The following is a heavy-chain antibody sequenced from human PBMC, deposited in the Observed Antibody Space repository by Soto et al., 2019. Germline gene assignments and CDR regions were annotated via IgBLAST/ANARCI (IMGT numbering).Heavy chain of an antibody. J-gene: IGHJ4*02. D-gene: IGHD6-19*01. V-gene: IGHV1-24*01. CDR2: FDPEDGET. CDR1: GYTLTELS. Sequence: GASVKVSCKVSGYTLTELSMHWVRQAPGKGLEWMGGFDPEDGETIYAQKFQGRVTMTEDTSTDTACMELSSLRSEDTAVYYCATDNSQYSSAFLGYWGQGTLVTVSS. CDR3: ATDNSQYSSAFLGY.